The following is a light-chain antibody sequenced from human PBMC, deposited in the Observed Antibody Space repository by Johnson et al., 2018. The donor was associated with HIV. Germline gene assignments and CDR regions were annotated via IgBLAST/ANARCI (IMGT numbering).Light chain of an antibody. V-gene: IGLV1-51*01. J-gene: IGLJ1*01. CDR1: SSNIGNNY. CDR2: DNN. CDR3: GTWDSSLSAHV. Sequence: QSVLTQPPSVSAAPGQKVTISCSGSSSNIGNNYVSWYQQLPGTAPKLLIYDNNKRPSGIPDRFSGSKSGTSATLGITGLQTGDEADYYCGTWDSSLSAHVFGTGTKVIVV.